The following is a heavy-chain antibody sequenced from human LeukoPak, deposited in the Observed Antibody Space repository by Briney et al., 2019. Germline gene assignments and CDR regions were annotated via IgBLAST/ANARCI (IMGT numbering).Heavy chain of an antibody. J-gene: IGHJ4*02. D-gene: IGHD3-9*01. CDR2: ISGSGGST. V-gene: IGHV3-23*01. CDR1: GFTFSSYA. Sequence: GGSLRLSCAASGFTFSSYAMSWVRQAPGKGLEWVSAISGSGGSTYYADSVKGRFTISRDNSKNTLYLQMNSLRAEDTAVYYCAKDLVEDDILTGYFDYWGRGTLVTVSS. CDR3: AKDLVEDDILTGYFDY.